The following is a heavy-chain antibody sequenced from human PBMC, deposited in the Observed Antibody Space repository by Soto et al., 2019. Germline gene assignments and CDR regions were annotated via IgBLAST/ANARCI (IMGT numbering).Heavy chain of an antibody. Sequence: PGGSLSLSCAASGFTFSSYAMSWVRQVPGKGLEWVSAISGSGGSTYYADSVKGRFTISRDNSKNTLYLQMNSLRAEDTALYYCTRYSGYEFLHHPFDYWGQGTLVTVSS. V-gene: IGHV3-23*01. CDR2: ISGSGGST. D-gene: IGHD5-12*01. CDR1: GFTFSSYA. J-gene: IGHJ4*02. CDR3: TRYSGYEFLHHPFDY.